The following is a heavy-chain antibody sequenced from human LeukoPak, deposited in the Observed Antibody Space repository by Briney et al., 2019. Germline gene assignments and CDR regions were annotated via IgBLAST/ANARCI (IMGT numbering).Heavy chain of an antibody. CDR3: AKAKAIIAAAGYYFDY. D-gene: IGHD6-13*01. CDR1: GFTFSSYA. Sequence: PGGSLRLSCAASGFTFSSYAMSWVRQAPGKGLEWVSAISGSGGSTYYADSVKGRFTISRDNSKNTLYLQMNSLRAEGTAVYYCAKAKAIIAAAGYYFDYWGQGTLVTVSS. J-gene: IGHJ4*02. V-gene: IGHV3-23*01. CDR2: ISGSGGST.